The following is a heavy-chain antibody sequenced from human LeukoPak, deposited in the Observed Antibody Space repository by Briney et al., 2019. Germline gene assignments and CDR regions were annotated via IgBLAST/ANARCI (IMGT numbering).Heavy chain of an antibody. D-gene: IGHD3-10*01. CDR3: ARVNLWFGELTFDY. CDR2: IKQDGSEK. Sequence: GSLRLSCAASGFTFSSYWMSWVRQAPGKGLEWVANIKQDGSEKYYVDSVKGRFTISRDNAKNSLYLQMNSLRAEDTAVYYCARVNLWFGELTFDYWGQGTLVTVSS. CDR1: GFTFSSYW. J-gene: IGHJ4*02. V-gene: IGHV3-7*01.